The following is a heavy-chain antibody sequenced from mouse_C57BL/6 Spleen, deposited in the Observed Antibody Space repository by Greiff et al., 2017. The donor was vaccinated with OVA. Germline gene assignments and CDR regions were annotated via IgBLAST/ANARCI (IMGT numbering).Heavy chain of an antibody. J-gene: IGHJ4*01. V-gene: IGHV3-6*01. CDR2: ISYDGSN. CDR3: AVYMDY. CDR1: GYSITSGYY. Sequence: EVQLQQSGPGLVKPSQSLSLTCSVTGYSITSGYYWNWIRQFPGNKLEWMGYISYDGSNNYNPSLKNRISITRDTSKNQFFLKLNSVTTEDTATYYCAVYMDYWGQGTSVTVSS.